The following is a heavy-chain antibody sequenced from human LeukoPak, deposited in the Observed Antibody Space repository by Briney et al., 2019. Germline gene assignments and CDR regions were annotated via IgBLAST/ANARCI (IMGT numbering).Heavy chain of an antibody. CDR1: GFTFSSYG. J-gene: IGHJ2*01. D-gene: IGHD2-2*01. V-gene: IGHV3-30*19. CDR3: ARDAGYQLLPYWFFDL. Sequence: PGGSLRLSCAASGFTFSSYGMHWVRQAPGRGLEWVALISYDGSNEYYADSVKGRFTVSRDDSKNSLYLQMYSLRTEDTAVYFCARDAGYQLLPYWFFDLWGRGTLVTVSS. CDR2: ISYDGSNE.